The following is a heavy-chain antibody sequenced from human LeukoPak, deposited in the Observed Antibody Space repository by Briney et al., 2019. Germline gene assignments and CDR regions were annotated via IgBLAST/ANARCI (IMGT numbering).Heavy chain of an antibody. V-gene: IGHV3-74*01. CDR2: INSDGSSR. J-gene: IGHJ4*02. D-gene: IGHD6-13*01. CDR3: ASASSHRIAAGGDY. CDR1: GFTVSSNY. Sequence: GGSLRLSCAASGFTVSSNYMSWVRQAPGKGLVWDSRINSDGSSRNYADSVKGRFTISRDNAKNTLYLQMNSLRAEDTAVYYCASASSHRIAAGGDYWGQGTLVTVSS.